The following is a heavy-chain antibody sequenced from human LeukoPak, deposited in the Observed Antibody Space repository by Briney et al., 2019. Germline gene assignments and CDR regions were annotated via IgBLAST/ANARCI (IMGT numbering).Heavy chain of an antibody. V-gene: IGHV1-2*02. CDR1: GYTFTGYY. J-gene: IGHJ3*02. CDR2: INPNSGGT. Sequence: GASVKVSCKASGYTFTGYYMHWVRQAPGQGLEWMGWINPNSGGTNYAQKLQGRVTMTTDTSTSTAYMELRSLRSDDTAVYYCARDPWYYYDSSGPRNAFDIWGQGTMVTVSS. D-gene: IGHD3-22*01. CDR3: ARDPWYYYDSSGPRNAFDI.